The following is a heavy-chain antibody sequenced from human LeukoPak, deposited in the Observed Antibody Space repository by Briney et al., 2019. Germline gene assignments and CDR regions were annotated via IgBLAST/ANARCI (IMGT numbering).Heavy chain of an antibody. CDR1: GFTFSTYA. J-gene: IGHJ3*02. CDR3: GRVKEASAFDI. D-gene: IGHD5-12*01. V-gene: IGHV3-21*01. Sequence: GGSLRLSCTASGFTFSTYAMNWVRQAPGKRLEWVSSVSSSGRHMYYADSVKGRFTISRDNAKNSLYLQMNSLRAEDTAVYYCGRVKEASAFDIWGQGTMVTVSS. CDR2: VSSSGRHM.